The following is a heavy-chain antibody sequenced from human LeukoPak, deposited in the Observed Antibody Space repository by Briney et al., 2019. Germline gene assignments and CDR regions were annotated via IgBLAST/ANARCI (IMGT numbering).Heavy chain of an antibody. D-gene: IGHD3-10*01. CDR1: GGSITSYY. CDR2: IYYSGST. Sequence: SETLSLTCAVSGGSITSYYWNWIRQPPGKGLEWIGYIYYSGSTYYNPSLKSRVTISVDTSKNQFSLKLSSVTAADTAVYYCARVGTMVRGVIDWFDPWGQGTLVTVSS. V-gene: IGHV4-59*06. CDR3: ARVGTMVRGVIDWFDP. J-gene: IGHJ5*02.